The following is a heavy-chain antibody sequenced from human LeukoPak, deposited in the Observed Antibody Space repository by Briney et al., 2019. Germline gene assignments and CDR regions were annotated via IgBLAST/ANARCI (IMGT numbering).Heavy chain of an antibody. CDR3: ARRDDSSGSYAFDI. D-gene: IGHD3-22*01. V-gene: IGHV3-66*01. CDR2: IYSGGST. CDR1: GFTVSGNY. Sequence: GGALRLSCAASGFTVSGNYMSWVRQAPGKGLEWVSVIYSGGSTYYADSVKGRFTISRDNSKNTLYLQMNSLRAEDTAVYYCARRDDSSGSYAFDIWGQGTMVTVSS. J-gene: IGHJ3*02.